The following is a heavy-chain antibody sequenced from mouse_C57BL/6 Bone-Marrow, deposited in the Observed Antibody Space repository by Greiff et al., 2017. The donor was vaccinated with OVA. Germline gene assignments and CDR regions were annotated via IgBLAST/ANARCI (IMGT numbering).Heavy chain of an antibody. CDR3: SIYYYGSSYGWYFDV. D-gene: IGHD1-1*01. J-gene: IGHJ1*03. Sequence: QVQLQQPGAELVKPGASVKMSCKASGYTFTSYWITWVKQRPGQGLEWIGDIYPGSGSTNYNEKFNSKATLTVDTSSSTAYMQLSSLTSEDSAVYYCSIYYYGSSYGWYFDVWGTGTTVTVSS. V-gene: IGHV1-55*01. CDR2: IYPGSGST. CDR1: GYTFTSYW.